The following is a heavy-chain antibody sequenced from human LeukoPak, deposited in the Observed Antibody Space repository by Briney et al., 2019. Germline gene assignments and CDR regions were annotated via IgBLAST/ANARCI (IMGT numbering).Heavy chain of an antibody. J-gene: IGHJ5*02. D-gene: IGHD3-10*01. CDR3: ARGLWFGEFHNWFDP. Sequence: GASVKVSCKASGYTFTSYYMHWVRQAPGQGLEWMGIINPSGGSTSYAQKFQGRVTMTRDTSTSTVYMELSSLRSEDTAVYYCARGLWFGEFHNWFDPWGQGTLVTVSS. CDR2: INPSGGST. CDR1: GYTFTSYY. V-gene: IGHV1-46*01.